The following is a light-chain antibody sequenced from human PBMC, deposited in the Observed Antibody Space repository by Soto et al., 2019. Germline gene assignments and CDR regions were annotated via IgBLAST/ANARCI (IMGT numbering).Light chain of an antibody. CDR3: CSYTSSTTWV. J-gene: IGLJ3*02. V-gene: IGLV2-14*03. Sequence: QSALTQPASVSGSPGQSITISCTGTSGDVGGFDYVSWYQQHPGKAPKLIIFDVSYRPSGVSNRFSGSKSGNTASLTISGFQSEDEADYYCCSYTSSTTWVFGGGTKLTVL. CDR2: DVS. CDR1: SGDVGGFDY.